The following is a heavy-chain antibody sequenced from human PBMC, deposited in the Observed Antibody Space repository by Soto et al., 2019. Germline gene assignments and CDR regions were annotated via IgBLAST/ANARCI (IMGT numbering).Heavy chain of an antibody. CDR2: ISAYNGNT. Sequence: ASVKVSCKASGYTFTSYGISWVRQAPGQGLEWMGWISAYNGNTNYAQTLQCRVTMTTDTSTSTAYMELRSLRSDDTAVYYCARGGFTRDPLRNAFDILGRGTMVTVSS. CDR1: GYTFTSYG. J-gene: IGHJ3*02. CDR3: ARGGFTRDPLRNAFDI. D-gene: IGHD3-10*01. V-gene: IGHV1-18*01.